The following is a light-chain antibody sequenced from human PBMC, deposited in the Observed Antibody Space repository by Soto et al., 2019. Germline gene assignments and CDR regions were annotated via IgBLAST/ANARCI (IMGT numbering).Light chain of an antibody. J-gene: IGLJ1*01. Sequence: QSALTQPASVSGSPGQSITISCTGTSSDVGSYNLVSCYQQHPGKAPKLIIYEANKRPSGISNRFSGSESGNTASLTISGLQPEDEADYYCCSYASRDPYVFGTGTKVTAL. CDR1: SSDVGSYNL. V-gene: IGLV2-23*01. CDR2: EAN. CDR3: CSYASRDPYV.